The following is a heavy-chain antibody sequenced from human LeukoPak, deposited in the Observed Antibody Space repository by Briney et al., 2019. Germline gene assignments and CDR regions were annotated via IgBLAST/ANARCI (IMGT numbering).Heavy chain of an antibody. CDR3: AKIKGVTIFGVVGSKDV. D-gene: IGHD3-3*01. CDR2: ISGSGGST. CDR1: GFTFSSYA. Sequence: HPGGSLRLSCAASGFTFSSYAMSWVRQAPGKGLEWVSAISGSGGSTYYADSVKGRFTISRDNSKNTLYLQMNSLRAEDTAVYYCAKIKGVTIFGVVGSKDVWGKGTTVTVSS. J-gene: IGHJ6*04. V-gene: IGHV3-23*01.